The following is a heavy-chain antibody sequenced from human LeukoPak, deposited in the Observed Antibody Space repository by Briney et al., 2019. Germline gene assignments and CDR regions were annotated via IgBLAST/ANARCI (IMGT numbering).Heavy chain of an antibody. D-gene: IGHD2/OR15-2a*01. CDR1: GGSISSGGYY. V-gene: IGHV4-61*08. Sequence: PSETLSLTCTVSGGSISSGGYYWSWIRQHPGMGLEWIGDIYDSGSTRYNTSLESRVTISVDTSKNQFSLKLSSVTAADTAVYYCAKGGSTNFYYGDVWGQGTTVTVSS. CDR2: IYDSGST. J-gene: IGHJ6*02. CDR3: AKGGSTNFYYGDV.